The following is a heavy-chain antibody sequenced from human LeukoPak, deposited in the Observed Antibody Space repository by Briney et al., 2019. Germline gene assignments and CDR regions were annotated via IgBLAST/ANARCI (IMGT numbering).Heavy chain of an antibody. CDR1: GESISTTYYY. CDR3: AREALVVVTSIPDAFNV. V-gene: IGHV4-39*01. J-gene: IGHJ3*01. D-gene: IGHD2-21*02. Sequence: SETLSLTCTVSGESISTTYYYWGWIRQPPGKGLEWIGSIFYSGTTYYCPSLKSRVTISVDTSNNQFSLKLTSVTAADTAVYYCAREALVVVTSIPDAFNVWGQGTMVTVSS. CDR2: IFYSGTT.